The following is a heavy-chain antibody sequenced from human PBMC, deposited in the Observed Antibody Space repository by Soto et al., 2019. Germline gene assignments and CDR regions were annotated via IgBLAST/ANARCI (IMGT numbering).Heavy chain of an antibody. Sequence: EVQLVESGGGLVKPGGSLRLSCAASGFTFSSYSMNWVRQAPGKGLEWVSSISSSSSYIYYADSVKGRFTISRDNAKNSLYLQLNILSVEDNDVDYCASLSTLSGYEAVDIGGQGTMVTDSS. J-gene: IGHJ3*02. V-gene: IGHV3-21*01. CDR2: ISSSSSYI. D-gene: IGHD5-12*01. CDR3: ASLSTLSGYEAVDI. CDR1: GFTFSSYS.